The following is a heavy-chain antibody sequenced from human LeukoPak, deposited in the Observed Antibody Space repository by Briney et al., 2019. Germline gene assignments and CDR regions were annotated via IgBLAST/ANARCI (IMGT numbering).Heavy chain of an antibody. V-gene: IGHV4-39*07. CDR1: GGSISSSNYY. J-gene: IGHJ6*03. D-gene: IGHD6-19*01. CDR3: ARWGSGWYDYYYYYMDV. CDR2: IYYSGST. Sequence: SETLSLTCTVSGGSISSSNYYWGWIRQPPGKGLEWIGSIYYSGSTNYNPSLKSRVTISVDTSKNQFSLKLSSVTAADTAVYYCARWGSGWYDYYYYYMDVWGKGTTVTVSS.